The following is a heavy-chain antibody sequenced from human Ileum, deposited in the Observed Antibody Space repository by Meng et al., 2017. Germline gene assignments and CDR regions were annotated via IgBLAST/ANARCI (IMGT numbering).Heavy chain of an antibody. Sequence: SETLSLTCTVSEGSVRSYYWNWIRQSAGKGLEWLGRIYTSGGTYYNPSLESRITISMDTSNNQVSLKLRSVTAADTALNYCATDLLITTNAFDIWGQGIMVTVSS. J-gene: IGHJ3*02. CDR1: EGSVRSYY. CDR2: IYTSGGT. V-gene: IGHV4-4*07. CDR3: ATDLLITTNAFDI. D-gene: IGHD2-8*01.